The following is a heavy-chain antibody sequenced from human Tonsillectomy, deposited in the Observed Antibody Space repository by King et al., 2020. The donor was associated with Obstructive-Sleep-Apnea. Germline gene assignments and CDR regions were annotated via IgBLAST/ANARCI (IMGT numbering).Heavy chain of an antibody. V-gene: IGHV3-48*04. Sequence: VQLVESGGGLVKPVGSLRLSCAASGFTFSYYSMNWVRQAPGKGLEGISYISSSTSALYYADSVKGRFTISRDNAKNSLYLQLNSLRADDTAMYYCASGSAPAFSYYVMVVWGQGTMVTVSS. CDR2: ISSSTSAL. D-gene: IGHD3-10*01. CDR3: ASGSAPAFSYYVMVV. J-gene: IGHJ6*02. CDR1: GFTFSYYS.